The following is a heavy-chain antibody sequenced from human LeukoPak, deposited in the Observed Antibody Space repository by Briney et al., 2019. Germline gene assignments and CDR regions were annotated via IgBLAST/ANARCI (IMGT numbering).Heavy chain of an antibody. CDR3: ASCSGGSCYLGYFDY. CDR2: IYPGDSDT. CDR1: GYSFTSYW. J-gene: IGHJ4*02. Sequence: GESLKISCKGSGYSFTSYWIGWVRQMPGKGLGWMGSIYPGDSDTRYSPSFQGQVTISADKSISTAYLQWSRLKAADTGLKSCASCSGGSCYLGYFDYWGQGTLVTVSS. D-gene: IGHD2-15*01. V-gene: IGHV5-51*01.